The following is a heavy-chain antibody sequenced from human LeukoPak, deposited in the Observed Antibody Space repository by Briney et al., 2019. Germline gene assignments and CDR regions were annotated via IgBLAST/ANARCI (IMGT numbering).Heavy chain of an antibody. CDR1: GESFSGYY. V-gene: IGHV4-34*01. Sequence: PSETLSLTCAVYGESFSGYYWSWIRQPPGKGLEWIGEINHSGSTNYNPSLKSRVTISVDTSKNQLSLKLSSVTAADTAVYYCAELYSSGPWGQGTLSPSPQ. CDR3: AELYSSGP. CDR2: INHSGST. D-gene: IGHD3-22*01. J-gene: IGHJ5*02.